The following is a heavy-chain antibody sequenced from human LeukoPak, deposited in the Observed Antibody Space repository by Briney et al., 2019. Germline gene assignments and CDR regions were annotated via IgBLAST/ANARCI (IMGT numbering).Heavy chain of an antibody. CDR3: ARDWPGIDY. CDR2: IYSGGYT. J-gene: IGHJ4*02. CDR1: GFTVSSKY. V-gene: IGHV3-53*01. Sequence: VGSLRLSCGASGFTVSSKYMSWVRQAPGKGLEWVSVIYSGGYTDYADSVKGRFSISRDNSQNTVYLQMNSLRVEDTAIYYCARDWPGIDYWGQGTLVTVSS.